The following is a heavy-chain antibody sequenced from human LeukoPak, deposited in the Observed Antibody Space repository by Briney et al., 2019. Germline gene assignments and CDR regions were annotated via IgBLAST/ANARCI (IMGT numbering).Heavy chain of an antibody. J-gene: IGHJ4*02. V-gene: IGHV1-46*01. CDR2: INPSGGST. Sequence: GASVKVSFKASGYTFTSYYMHWVRQAPGQGLEWMGIINPSGGSTSYAQKFQGRVTMTRDTSTSTVYMELSSLRSEDTAVYYCARDLAAYSGSPWYYFDYWGQGTLVTVSS. CDR3: ARDLAAYSGSPWYYFDY. D-gene: IGHD1-26*01. CDR1: GYTFTSYY.